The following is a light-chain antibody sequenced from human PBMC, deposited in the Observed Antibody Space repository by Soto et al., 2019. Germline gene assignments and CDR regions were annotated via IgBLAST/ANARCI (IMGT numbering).Light chain of an antibody. CDR3: CSYAGSYTSYV. V-gene: IGLV2-11*01. CDR2: DVS. J-gene: IGLJ1*01. CDR1: SSDVGGYNY. Sequence: QSVLTQPRSVSGSPGQSVTISCTRTSSDVGGYNYVSWYQQHPGKAPKLMIYDVSKRPSGVPDRFSGSKSGNTASLTISGLQAEDEADYYCCSYAGSYTSYVFGTGTKLTVL.